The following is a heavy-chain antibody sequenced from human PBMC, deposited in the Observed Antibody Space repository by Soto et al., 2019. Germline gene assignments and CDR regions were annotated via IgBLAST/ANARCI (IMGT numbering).Heavy chain of an antibody. Sequence: PGGSLRLSCAASGFTFSSYGMHWVRQAPGKGLEWVAVISYDGSNKYYADSVKGRFTISRDNSKNTLYLQMNSLRPDDTALYYCAKDMKWGGMTTIHYFDSWGQGTLVTVSS. V-gene: IGHV3-30*18. J-gene: IGHJ4*02. CDR3: AKDMKWGGMTTIHYFDS. CDR2: ISYDGSNK. CDR1: GFTFSSYG. D-gene: IGHD4-17*01.